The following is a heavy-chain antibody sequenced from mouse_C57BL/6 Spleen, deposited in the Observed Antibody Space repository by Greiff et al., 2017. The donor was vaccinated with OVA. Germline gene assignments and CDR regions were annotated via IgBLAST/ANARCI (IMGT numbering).Heavy chain of an antibody. J-gene: IGHJ1*03. CDR1: GFTFSSYA. CDR2: ISDGGSYT. V-gene: IGHV5-4*01. CDR3: AREGYSNLGYFDV. Sequence: DVMLVESGGGLVKPGGSLKLSCAASGFTFSSYAMSWVRQTPEKRLEWVATISDGGSYTYYPDNVKGRFTISRDNAKNNLYLQMSHLKSEDTAMYYCAREGYSNLGYFDVWGTGTTVTVSS. D-gene: IGHD2-5*01.